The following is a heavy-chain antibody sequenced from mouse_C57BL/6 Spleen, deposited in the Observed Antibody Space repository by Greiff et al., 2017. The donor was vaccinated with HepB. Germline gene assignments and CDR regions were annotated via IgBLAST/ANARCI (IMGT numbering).Heavy chain of an antibody. CDR3: TRVDGSRDAMDY. J-gene: IGHJ4*01. D-gene: IGHD1-1*01. CDR1: GYTFTDYE. V-gene: IGHV1-15*01. CDR2: IDPETGGN. Sequence: QVQLKESGAELVRPGASVTLSCKASGYTFTDYEMHWVKQTPVHGLEWIGAIDPETGGNAYNQKFKGKAILTADKSSSTAYMELRSLTSEDSAVYYCTRVDGSRDAMDYWGQGTSVTVSS.